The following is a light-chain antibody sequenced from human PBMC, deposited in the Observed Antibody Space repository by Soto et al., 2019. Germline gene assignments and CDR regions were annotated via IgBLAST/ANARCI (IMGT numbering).Light chain of an antibody. J-gene: IGKJ3*01. CDR3: MQATQSPT. Sequence: EIVMTQTPLSSPVTLGQPACVSCRSSQSLVHSNGHTYLSWLHQRPCQPPRLLIYEVSNRFSGVPDRFSGSGAGTDFTLIISRVEAEDVGVYYCMQATQSPTFGPGTKVDIK. CDR2: EVS. V-gene: IGKV2-24*01. CDR1: QSLVHSNGHTY.